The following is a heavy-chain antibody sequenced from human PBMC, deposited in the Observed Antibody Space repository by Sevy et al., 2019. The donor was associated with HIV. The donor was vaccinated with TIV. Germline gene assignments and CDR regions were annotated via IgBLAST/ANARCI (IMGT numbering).Heavy chain of an antibody. D-gene: IGHD3-3*01. J-gene: IGHJ3*02. Sequence: GGSLRLSCAASGFTFSNAWMSWVRQAPGKGLEWVGRIKSKTDGGTTDYAAPVKGRFTISRDDSKNMLYLQMNSLKNEDTVVYYCTTDPRITIFGVVIIKGDAFDIWGQGTMVTVSS. CDR2: IKSKTDGGTT. CDR1: GFTFSNAW. V-gene: IGHV3-15*01. CDR3: TTDPRITIFGVVIIKGDAFDI.